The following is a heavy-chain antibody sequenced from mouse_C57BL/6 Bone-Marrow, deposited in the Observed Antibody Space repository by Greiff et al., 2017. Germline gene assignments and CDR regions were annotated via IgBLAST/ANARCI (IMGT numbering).Heavy chain of an antibody. D-gene: IGHD2-3*01. V-gene: IGHV14-4*01. Sequence: VQLQQSGAELVRPGASVTLSCTASGFNIKDDYIHWLKQRPEQGLEWIGWIDPEIGDTEYASKFQGKAPITSDTSSNSSYLQLSSLTYEDTSVYYCSSYDGSYFDFWGQGTPLTVAS. CDR1: GFNIKDDY. J-gene: IGHJ2*01. CDR2: IDPEIGDT. CDR3: SSYDGSYFDF.